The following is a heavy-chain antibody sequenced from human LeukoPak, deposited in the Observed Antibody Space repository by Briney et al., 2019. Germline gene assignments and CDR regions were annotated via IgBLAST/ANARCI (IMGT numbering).Heavy chain of an antibody. J-gene: IGHJ4*02. Sequence: GGSLRLSCAASGFTFDDYGMSWVRQAPGKGLVWVSRIKRDGSSPAYADSVKGRFTISRDNAKNTLYLQMNSLRAEDTAVYYCAALDNGRDYWGQGTLVTVSS. V-gene: IGHV3-74*01. CDR1: GFTFDDYG. CDR2: IKRDGSSP. D-gene: IGHD1-14*01. CDR3: AALDNGRDY.